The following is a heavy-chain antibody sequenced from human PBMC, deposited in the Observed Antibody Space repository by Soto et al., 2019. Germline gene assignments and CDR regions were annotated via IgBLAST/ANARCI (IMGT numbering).Heavy chain of an antibody. J-gene: IGHJ6*02. CDR2: ISGSGGST. Sequence: GGSLRLSCAASGFTFSSYAMSWVRQAPGKGLEWVSAISGSGGSTYYADSLKGRFTISRDYSKNTLYLQMNSLRAEDTAVYYCAKVAAYCSGGSCYSVYYYYYGMDVWGQGTTVTVSS. D-gene: IGHD2-15*01. CDR3: AKVAAYCSGGSCYSVYYYYYGMDV. V-gene: IGHV3-23*01. CDR1: GFTFSSYA.